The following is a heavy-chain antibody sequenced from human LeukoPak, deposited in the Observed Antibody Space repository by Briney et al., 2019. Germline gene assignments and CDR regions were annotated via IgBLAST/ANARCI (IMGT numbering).Heavy chain of an antibody. CDR3: ARGPAANSGNYYVGDY. CDR2: IYSGGST. CDR1: GLIVSSNY. J-gene: IGHJ4*02. V-gene: IGHV3-66*01. Sequence: GGSLRLSCGASGLIVSSNYMTWVRQAPGKGLEWVSVIYSGGSTYYADSVKGRFTISRDNAKNTLYLQMNGLRAEDTAVYYCARGPAANSGNYYVGDYWGQGTLVTVSS. D-gene: IGHD1-26*01.